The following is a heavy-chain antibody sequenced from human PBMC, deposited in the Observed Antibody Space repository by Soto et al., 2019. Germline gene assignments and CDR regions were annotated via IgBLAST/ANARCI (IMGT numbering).Heavy chain of an antibody. CDR3: ARDMIPGGYCSSTSCYPWRYPDY. CDR1: GYTFTSYG. J-gene: IGHJ4*02. D-gene: IGHD2-2*01. Sequence: GASVKVSCKASGYTFTSYGISWVRQAPGQGLEWMGWISAYNGNTNYAQKLQGRVTMTTDTSTSTAYMELRSLRSDDTAVYYCARDMIPGGYCSSTSCYPWRYPDYWGQGTLVTVSS. CDR2: ISAYNGNT. V-gene: IGHV1-18*01.